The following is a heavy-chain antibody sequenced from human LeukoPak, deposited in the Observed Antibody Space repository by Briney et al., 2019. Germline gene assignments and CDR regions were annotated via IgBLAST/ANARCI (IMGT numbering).Heavy chain of an antibody. CDR3: ARGPPFQI. CDR1: GGSISSDGFY. J-gene: IGHJ3*02. Sequence: SETLSLTCTVSGGSISSDGFYWSWIRQPAGKGLEWIGRIYISGSTSYNPSLKSRVTISVDTSKNQFSLKVTSVTAADTAVYYCARGPPFQIWGQGTLVTVSS. CDR2: IYISGST. V-gene: IGHV4-61*02.